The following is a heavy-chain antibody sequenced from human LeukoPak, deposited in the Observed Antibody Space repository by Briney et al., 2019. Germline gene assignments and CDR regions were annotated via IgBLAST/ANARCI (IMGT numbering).Heavy chain of an antibody. J-gene: IGHJ2*01. V-gene: IGHV1-2*06. CDR2: INPNSGAT. D-gene: IGHD2-21*02. CDR1: GYTFTGYY. Sequence: GVSVKVSCKPSGYTFTGYYMHWVRQAPGQGLEWMGRINPNSGATNYAQKFQGRVTMTRDTSISTAYMELTTLRSDDTAVYYCAKSIEYCGADCYGYFDLWGRGTLVTVSS. CDR3: AKSIEYCGADCYGYFDL.